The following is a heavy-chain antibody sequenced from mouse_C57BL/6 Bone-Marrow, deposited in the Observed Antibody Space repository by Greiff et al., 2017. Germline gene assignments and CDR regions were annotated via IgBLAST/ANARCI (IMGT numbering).Heavy chain of an antibody. CDR2: INSDGGST. V-gene: IGHV5-2*01. CDR3: ARELRSFDY. J-gene: IGHJ2*01. Sequence: EVKLMESGAGLVQPGESLKLSCESNDYAFPSHDMSWVRKTPEQRLELVAAINSDGGSTYYPDTMERRAIISRDNTKKTLYLQVSRLRSEDTASYYCARELRSFDYWGQGTTLTVSS. D-gene: IGHD3-2*02. CDR1: DYAFPSHD.